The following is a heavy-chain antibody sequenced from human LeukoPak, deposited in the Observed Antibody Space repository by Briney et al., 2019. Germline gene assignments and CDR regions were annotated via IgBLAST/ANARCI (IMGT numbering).Heavy chain of an antibody. D-gene: IGHD3-22*01. CDR3: ATDYYDSSGAYTLDY. V-gene: IGHV3-23*01. Sequence: GGSLRLSCAASGFTFRTYAMSWVRQAPGKGLEWVSVISGSGDIAHYADSVKGRFTISRDNFKNTLYLQMNYLRAEETAVYYCATDYYDSSGAYTLDYWGQGTLVTVSS. CDR2: ISGSGDIA. CDR1: GFTFRTYA. J-gene: IGHJ4*02.